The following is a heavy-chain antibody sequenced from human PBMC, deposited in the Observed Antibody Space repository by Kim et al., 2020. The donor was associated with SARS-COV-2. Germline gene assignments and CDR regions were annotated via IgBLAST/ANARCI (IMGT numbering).Heavy chain of an antibody. CDR2: IKSKTDGGTT. CDR1: GFTFSNAW. D-gene: IGHD1-26*01. CDR3: NLEEQQWELPPVDC. Sequence: GGSLRLSCAASGFTFSNAWMSWVRQAPGKGLEWVGRIKSKTDGGTTDYAAPVKGRFTISRDDSKNTLYLQMNSLKTEDTAVYYCNLEEQQWELPPVDCWGQGTLVTVSS. V-gene: IGHV3-15*01. J-gene: IGHJ4*02.